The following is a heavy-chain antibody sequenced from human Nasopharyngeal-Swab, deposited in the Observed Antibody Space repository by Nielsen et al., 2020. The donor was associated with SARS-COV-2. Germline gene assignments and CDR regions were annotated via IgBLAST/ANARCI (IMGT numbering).Heavy chain of an antibody. CDR3: ARGGVYYYGMDV. V-gene: IGHV6-1*01. J-gene: IGHJ6*02. Sequence: SGTLSLTCVISGDSVSNNGATWNWIRQSTSRGLEWLGRTYYMSKWKSDYAVSVTSRLTINPDTSKNQLSLQLSSVTPEDTAIYYCARGGVYYYGMDVWGQGTTVTVSS. CDR1: GDSVSNNGAT. D-gene: IGHD6-25*01. CDR2: TYYMSKWKS.